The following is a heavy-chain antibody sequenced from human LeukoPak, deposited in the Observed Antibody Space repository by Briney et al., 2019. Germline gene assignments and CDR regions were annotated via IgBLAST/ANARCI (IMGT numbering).Heavy chain of an antibody. D-gene: IGHD3-3*01. CDR2: ITWDGTTT. CDR1: RFAFDDYA. CDR3: ARSGHYGIDL. J-gene: IGHJ3*01. V-gene: IGHV3-43D*04. Sequence: GGSLRLSCVASRFAFDDYAMDWVRQSPGKGLEWVSFITWDGTTTSYADSVKGRFTISRDNSKNSLYLQLDSLRVEDSGLYYCARSGHYGIDLWGQGTMVTVSS.